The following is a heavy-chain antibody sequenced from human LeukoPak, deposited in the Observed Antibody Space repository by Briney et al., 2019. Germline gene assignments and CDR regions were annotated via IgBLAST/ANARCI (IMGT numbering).Heavy chain of an antibody. D-gene: IGHD3-22*01. V-gene: IGHV3-7*01. Sequence: GGSLRLSCGASGFTFSSYWMAWVRQAPGKGLEWVGNINHDGSTKFYADSVKGRFTISRDNTKNSLYLHMSSLRAEDTAVYYCASSYDSSGNDWGQGTLVTVSS. CDR3: ASSYDSSGND. CDR1: GFTFSSYW. CDR2: INHDGSTK. J-gene: IGHJ4*02.